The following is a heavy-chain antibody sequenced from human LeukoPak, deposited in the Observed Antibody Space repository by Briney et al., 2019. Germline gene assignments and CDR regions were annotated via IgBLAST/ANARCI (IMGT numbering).Heavy chain of an antibody. CDR2: IRYDTSNK. J-gene: IGHJ4*02. CDR1: GFTFSSYA. Sequence: QPGGSLRLSCAAAGFTFSSYAMHWVRQAHGKGLEWVAFIRYDTSNKYYTDSVKGRFTISPDNSKHTLYLQMNSLRAQDTAAYYCAKGKMPYNFDSWGQGTLVTVSS. V-gene: IGHV3-30*02. D-gene: IGHD2-2*01. CDR3: AKGKMPYNFDS.